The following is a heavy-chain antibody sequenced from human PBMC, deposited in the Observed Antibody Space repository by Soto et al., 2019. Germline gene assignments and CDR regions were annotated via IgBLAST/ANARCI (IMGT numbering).Heavy chain of an antibody. CDR1: GYTFTSYA. J-gene: IGHJ3*02. D-gene: IGHD3-10*01. V-gene: IGHV1-3*01. CDR2: INAGNGNT. Sequence: GASVKVSCKASGYTFTSYAMHWVRQAPGQRLEWMGWINAGNGNTKYSQKFQGRVTITRDTSASTAYMELSSLRSEDTAVYYCARVPLLWFGESPWGDDAFDIWRQGTMVTVSS. CDR3: ARVPLLWFGESPWGDDAFDI.